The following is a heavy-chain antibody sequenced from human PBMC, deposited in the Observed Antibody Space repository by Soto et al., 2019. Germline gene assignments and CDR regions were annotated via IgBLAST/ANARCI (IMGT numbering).Heavy chain of an antibody. CDR2: INAGNGNT. CDR1: GYTFTSYA. Sequence: SSVKVSCKTAGYTFTSYAMHWVRQAPGQRLEWMGWINAGNGNTKYSQKFQGRVTITRDTSASTAYMELSSLRSEDTAVYYCARDDRNYYYYMDVWGKGTTVTVSS. V-gene: IGHV1-3*01. CDR3: ARDDRNYYYYMDV. J-gene: IGHJ6*03.